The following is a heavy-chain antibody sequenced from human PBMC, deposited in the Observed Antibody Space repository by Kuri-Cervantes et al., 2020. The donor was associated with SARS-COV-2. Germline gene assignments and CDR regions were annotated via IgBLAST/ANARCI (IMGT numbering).Heavy chain of an antibody. J-gene: IGHJ4*02. CDR1: GGSISSGDYY. V-gene: IGHV4-39*07. Sequence: SETLSLTCTVSGGSISSGDYYWSWIRQPPGKGLEWIGSIYHSGSTYYNPSLKSRVTISVDTSKNQFSLKLSSVTAADTAVYYCARGNCSGGSCYSDYFDYWGQGTLVTVSS. CDR3: ARGNCSGGSCYSDYFDY. CDR2: IYHSGST. D-gene: IGHD2-15*01.